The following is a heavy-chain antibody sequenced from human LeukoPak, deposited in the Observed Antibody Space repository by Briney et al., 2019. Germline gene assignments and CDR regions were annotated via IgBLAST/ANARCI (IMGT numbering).Heavy chain of an antibody. Sequence: PGGSLRLSCAASGFTFSSYWMSWVRQAPGKGLEWVANIKQDGSEKYYVDSVKGRFTISRDNAKNSLYLQMNSLRAEDTAVYYCARAQPPYYDFWSGYYYYYYMDVWGKGTTVTVSS. V-gene: IGHV3-7*01. CDR2: IKQDGSEK. D-gene: IGHD3-3*01. J-gene: IGHJ6*03. CDR3: ARAQPPYYDFWSGYYYYYYMDV. CDR1: GFTFSSYW.